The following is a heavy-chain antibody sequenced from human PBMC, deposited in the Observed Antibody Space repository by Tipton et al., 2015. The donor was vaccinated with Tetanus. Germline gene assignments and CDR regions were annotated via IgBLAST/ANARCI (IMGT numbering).Heavy chain of an antibody. CDR3: ARENFYALDY. J-gene: IGHJ4*02. V-gene: IGHV3-7*03. CDR2: IKYDGSQK. CDR1: GFPFSGFW. Sequence: SLRLSCVASGFPFSGFWMTWVRQAPGKGLEWVANIKYDGSQKNYVDSVRGRFTISRDNAKNSLYLQMDSLRAEDTAVYFCARENFYALDYWGQGTLGTVSS. D-gene: IGHD2/OR15-2a*01.